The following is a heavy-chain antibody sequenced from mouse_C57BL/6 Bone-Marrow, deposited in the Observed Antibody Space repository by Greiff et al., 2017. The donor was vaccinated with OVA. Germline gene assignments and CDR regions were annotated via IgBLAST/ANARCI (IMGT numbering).Heavy chain of an antibody. CDR1: GFTFSSYA. CDR3: TRVRTSWFAY. J-gene: IGHJ3*01. Sequence: EVQLQESGEGLVKPGGSLKLSCAASGFTFSSYAMSWVRQTPEKRLEWVAYISSGGDYIYYADTVKGRFTISRDNARNTLYLQMSSLKSDDTAMYYCTRVRTSWFAYWGQGTLVTVSA. V-gene: IGHV5-9-1*02. CDR2: ISSGGDYI.